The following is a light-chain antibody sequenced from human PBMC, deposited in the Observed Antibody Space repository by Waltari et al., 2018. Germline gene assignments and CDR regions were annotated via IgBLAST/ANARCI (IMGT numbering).Light chain of an antibody. V-gene: IGKV1-5*03. Sequence: IQMTQSPSTLSASVGDGVAITCLASENILTWLAWYRQKPGKAPKLLIYKASNLQDGVPSRFSGSGSGTEFTLTISSLQPDDFATYYCQQHHGYPHTFGQGTKLEIQ. CDR1: ENILTW. CDR2: KAS. CDR3: QQHHGYPHT. J-gene: IGKJ2*01.